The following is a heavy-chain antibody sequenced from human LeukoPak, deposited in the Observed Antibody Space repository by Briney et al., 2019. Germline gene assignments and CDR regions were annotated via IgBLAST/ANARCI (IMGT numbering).Heavy chain of an antibody. Sequence: GASVKVSCKASGYTFTGYYMHWVRQAPGQGLEWMGGIIPIFGTTNYAQKFQGRVTITADESTTTAYMELSSLRSEDTAVYYCARKTGGLRRFGELAPSNWFDPWGQGTLVTVSS. CDR2: IIPIFGTT. CDR3: ARKTGGLRRFGELAPSNWFDP. D-gene: IGHD3-10*01. J-gene: IGHJ5*02. V-gene: IGHV1-69*13. CDR1: GYTFTGYY.